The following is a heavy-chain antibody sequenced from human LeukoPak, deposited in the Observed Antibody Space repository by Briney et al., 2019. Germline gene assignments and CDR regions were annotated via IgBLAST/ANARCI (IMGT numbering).Heavy chain of an antibody. CDR1: GGSFSGYY. CDR2: INHSGST. CDR3: ARGRGTMMA. V-gene: IGHV4-34*01. J-gene: IGHJ4*02. D-gene: IGHD3-22*01. Sequence: SETLSLTCAVYGGSFSGYYWSWIRQPPGKGLEWIGEINHSGSTNYNPSLKSRVTISVDTSKNQFSLKLSSVTAADTAVYYCARGRGTMMARGQGTLVTVSS.